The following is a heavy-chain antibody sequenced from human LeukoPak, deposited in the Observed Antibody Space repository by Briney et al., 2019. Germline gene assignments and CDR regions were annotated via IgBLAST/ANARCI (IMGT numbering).Heavy chain of an antibody. D-gene: IGHD3-22*01. CDR3: ARLYDSSGYLHWLHAFDI. V-gene: IGHV4-59*01. Sequence: KPSETLSPTCTVSGGSISSYYWSWIRQPPGKGLEWNGYIYYSGSTNYNPSLKSRVTISVDTSKNQFSLKLSSVTAADTAVYYCARLYDSSGYLHWLHAFDIWGQGTMVTVSS. CDR1: GGSISSYY. CDR2: IYYSGST. J-gene: IGHJ3*02.